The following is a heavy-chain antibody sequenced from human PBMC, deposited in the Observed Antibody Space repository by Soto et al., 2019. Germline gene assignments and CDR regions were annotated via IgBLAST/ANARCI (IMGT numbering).Heavy chain of an antibody. CDR1: GYTFTYRY. Sequence: QMQLVPSGAEVKKTGSSVKVSCKASGYTFTYRYLHWVRQAPGQALEWMGWITPFNGTTNYAQKCQDRVTNTRDRAMSTAYMELSSLRSEDTAMYYCARSPGARDAFDIWGQGTMVTVSS. CDR3: ARSPGARDAFDI. V-gene: IGHV1-45*02. J-gene: IGHJ3*02. CDR2: ITPFNGTT.